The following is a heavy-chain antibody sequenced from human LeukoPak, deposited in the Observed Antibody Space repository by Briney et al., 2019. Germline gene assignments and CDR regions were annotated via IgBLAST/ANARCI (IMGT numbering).Heavy chain of an antibody. J-gene: IGHJ4*02. CDR3: ARRPYDILTGYSGPFDY. CDR1: GYTFTSYG. D-gene: IGHD3-9*01. Sequence: ASVKVSCKASGYTFTSYGISWVRQAPGQGLEWMGWISAYNGNTNYAQKLQGRVTMTTDTSTSTAYMELRSLRSDDTAVYYCARRPYDILTGYSGPFDYWGQGTLVTVSS. CDR2: ISAYNGNT. V-gene: IGHV1-18*01.